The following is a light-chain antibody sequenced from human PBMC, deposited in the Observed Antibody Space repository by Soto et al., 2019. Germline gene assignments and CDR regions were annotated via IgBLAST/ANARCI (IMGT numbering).Light chain of an antibody. Sequence: QSALTQPASVSGSPGQSITISCTGTSSDVGNYNFVSWYQQHPDKAPRLMIYEVTNRPSGVSNRFSGSKSGNTASLTISGLQAEDEADYYCSSYTSSTTVAFGGGTKVTVL. V-gene: IGLV2-14*01. CDR2: EVT. J-gene: IGLJ3*02. CDR3: SSYTSSTTVA. CDR1: SSDVGNYNF.